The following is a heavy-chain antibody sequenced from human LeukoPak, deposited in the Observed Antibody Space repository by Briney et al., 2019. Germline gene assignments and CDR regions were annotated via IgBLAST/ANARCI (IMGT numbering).Heavy chain of an antibody. V-gene: IGHV3-7*05. CDR1: GFTFSSYW. CDR3: ARYLSSDSSRRLDS. CDR2: IKEDGSEE. D-gene: IGHD6-6*01. J-gene: IGHJ4*02. Sequence: PGGSLRLSCAASGFTFSSYWMSWVRQAPGKGLEWVANIKEDGSEEYYVDSVKGRFTISRDNAKNSLYLQMNSLRAEDTAVFYCARYLSSDSSRRLDSWGQGTLVTVSS.